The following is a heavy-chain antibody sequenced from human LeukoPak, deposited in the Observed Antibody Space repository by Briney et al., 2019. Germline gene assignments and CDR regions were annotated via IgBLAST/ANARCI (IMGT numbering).Heavy chain of an antibody. J-gene: IGHJ4*02. CDR2: FYSGGQT. D-gene: IGHD5-24*01. Sequence: GGSLRLSCAASGFTVSSTYMSWVRQAPGKGLEWVSVFYSGGQTYYADSVKGRFTISRHNSKNTLYLQMNSLRTEDTAVYYCARAGDGYSHEYYFDYWGQGTLVTVSS. CDR3: ARAGDGYSHEYYFDY. CDR1: GFTVSSTY. V-gene: IGHV3-53*04.